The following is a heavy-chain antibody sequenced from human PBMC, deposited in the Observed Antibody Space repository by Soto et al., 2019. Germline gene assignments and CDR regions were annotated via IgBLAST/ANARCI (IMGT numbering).Heavy chain of an antibody. CDR2: ISDDGSNK. J-gene: IGHJ4*02. V-gene: IGHV3-30*03. CDR3: AATYSGSYYAVDY. D-gene: IGHD1-26*01. CDR1: GFTFSSYG. Sequence: VQLVESGGGVVQPGRSLRLSCAASGFTFSSYGMHWVRQAPGKGLEWVAVISDDGSNKYYADSVKGRFTISRDNSKTTLWLKMNSLRPEDTAVFYCAATYSGSYYAVDYWGQGTLVTVSS.